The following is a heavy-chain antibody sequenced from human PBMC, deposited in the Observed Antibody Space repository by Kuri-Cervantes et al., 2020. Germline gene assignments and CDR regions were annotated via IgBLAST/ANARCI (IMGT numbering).Heavy chain of an antibody. CDR2: TYYRSKWYN. CDR3: ARGGYSYGLGGYYYCGMDV. J-gene: IGHJ6*01. Sequence: SQTLCLTCAISGDSVSLNSAACNWIRQSPSRGLGLLGRTYYRSKWYNDYAVSVKSRITINPDISKNQFSLQLNSVTPEDTAGYYCARGGYSYGLGGYYYCGMDVWGQGTTVTVSS. D-gene: IGHD5-18*01. V-gene: IGHV6-1*01. CDR1: GDSVSLNSAA.